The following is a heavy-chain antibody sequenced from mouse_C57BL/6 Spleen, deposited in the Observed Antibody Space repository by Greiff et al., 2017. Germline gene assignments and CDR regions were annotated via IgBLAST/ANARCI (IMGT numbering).Heavy chain of an antibody. D-gene: IGHD2-4*01. CDR1: GYTFTSYW. CDR3: AREGIYYDLAWFAY. Sequence: VQLQQSGAELVKPGASVTLSCKASGYTFTSYWMHWVKQRPGQGLEWIGMIHPNSGSTNYNEKFKSKATLTVDKSSSTAYMQLSSLTSEDSAVYYCAREGIYYDLAWFAYWGQGTLVTVSA. J-gene: IGHJ3*01. CDR2: IHPNSGST. V-gene: IGHV1-64*01.